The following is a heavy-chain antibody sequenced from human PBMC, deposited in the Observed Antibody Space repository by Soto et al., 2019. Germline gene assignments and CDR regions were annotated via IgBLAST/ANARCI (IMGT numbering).Heavy chain of an antibody. Sequence: SQTRPLPCIGSAGTISSSRYYWRRIRHPPRKGLEWIGSIYYSGSTYYNPSLKSRVTISVDTSKNQFSLKLSSVTAADTAVYYCARQDYDILTGYYRPEYFQHWGQGTLVTVS. V-gene: IGHV4-39*01. D-gene: IGHD3-9*01. CDR2: IYYSGST. J-gene: IGHJ1*01. CDR1: AGTISSSRYY. CDR3: ARQDYDILTGYYRPEYFQH.